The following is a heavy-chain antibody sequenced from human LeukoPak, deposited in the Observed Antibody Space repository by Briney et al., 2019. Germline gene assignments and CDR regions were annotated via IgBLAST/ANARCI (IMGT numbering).Heavy chain of an antibody. J-gene: IGHJ6*03. D-gene: IGHD4-23*01. Sequence: SETLSLTCTVSGGSISSSSYYWGWIRQPPGKGLEWIGYIYYSGSTNYNPSLKSRVTISVDTSKNQFSLKLSSVTAADTAVYYCARSLGIHDYGGNHYYYMDVWGKGTTVTVSS. CDR3: ARSLGIHDYGGNHYYYMDV. CDR1: GGSISSSSYY. CDR2: IYYSGST. V-gene: IGHV4-61*05.